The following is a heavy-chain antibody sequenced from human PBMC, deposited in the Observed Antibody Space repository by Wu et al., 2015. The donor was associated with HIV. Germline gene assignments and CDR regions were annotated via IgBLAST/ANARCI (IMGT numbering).Heavy chain of an antibody. CDR1: GYDFTRYY. CDR3: ARGKLSGIEFFPH. CDR2: IDPSTSSS. D-gene: IGHD3-3*01. V-gene: IGHV1-46*01. Sequence: QVHLVQPGTQVKKPGASVKVSCKASGYDFTRYYLHWVRQAPGQGLEWMGIIDPSTSSSKNAQKFHDRLTMTRDTSTNTVYMELTSLTSDDTAVYYCARGKLSGIEFFPHWGQGTLVTVSS. J-gene: IGHJ1*01.